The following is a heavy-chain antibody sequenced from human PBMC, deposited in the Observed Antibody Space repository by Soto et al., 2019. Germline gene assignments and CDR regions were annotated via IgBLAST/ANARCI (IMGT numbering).Heavy chain of an antibody. CDR2: IIPIFGTA. J-gene: IGHJ5*02. D-gene: IGHD5-18*01. V-gene: IGHV1-69*06. Sequence: QVQLVQSGAEVKKPGPSVKVSCTASGGTFSSYDISWVRQAPGQGLEWMGGIIPIFGTANYAQKFQGRVTITGDKVTSTTDMELVSLRSENMGVYDCARAPVDTAMVTFWWFDPWGQGTLVTVSS. CDR3: ARAPVDTAMVTFWWFDP. CDR1: GGTFSSYD.